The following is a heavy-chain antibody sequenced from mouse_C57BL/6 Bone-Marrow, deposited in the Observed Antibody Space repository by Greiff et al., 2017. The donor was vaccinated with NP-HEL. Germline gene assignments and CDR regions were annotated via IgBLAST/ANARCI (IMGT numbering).Heavy chain of an antibody. Sequence: EVKVEQSGGGLVQPGGSMKLSCAASGFTFSDAWMDWVRQSPEKGLEWVAEIRNKANNHATYYAESVKGRFTISRDDSKSSVYLQLNSLRAEDTGIYYCTGLRDYALDYWGQGTSVTVSS. CDR2: IRNKANNHAT. CDR3: TGLRDYALDY. V-gene: IGHV6-6*01. D-gene: IGHD2-4*01. J-gene: IGHJ4*01. CDR1: GFTFSDAW.